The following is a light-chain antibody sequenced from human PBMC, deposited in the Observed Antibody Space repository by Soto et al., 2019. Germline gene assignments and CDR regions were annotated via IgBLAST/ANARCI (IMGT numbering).Light chain of an antibody. J-gene: IGLJ1*01. V-gene: IGLV1-51*02. Sequence: QSVLTQPPSVSAAPGQKVTISCSGSSSNIGNNYVSWYQQLPGTAPKLLIYENNKRPSGIPDRFSGSKSGTSATLGITGLQTGDEADYYCGTWDSSLSAGVFGTGTKLTGL. CDR1: SSNIGNNY. CDR3: GTWDSSLSAGV. CDR2: ENN.